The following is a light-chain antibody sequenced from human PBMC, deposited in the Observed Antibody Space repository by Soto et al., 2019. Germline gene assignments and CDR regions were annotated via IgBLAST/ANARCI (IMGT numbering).Light chain of an antibody. CDR2: EVN. J-gene: IGLJ3*02. CDR1: NSDVGAYNS. CDR3: TSFTSSNTGV. Sequence: QSALTQPASVSGSPGQSITISCTGTNSDVGAYNSVSWYQQHPDKAPKLMIYEVNNRPSGVSNRFSGSKSGNTASLTISGLQAEDEADYYCTSFTSSNTGVFGGGTKLTVL. V-gene: IGLV2-14*01.